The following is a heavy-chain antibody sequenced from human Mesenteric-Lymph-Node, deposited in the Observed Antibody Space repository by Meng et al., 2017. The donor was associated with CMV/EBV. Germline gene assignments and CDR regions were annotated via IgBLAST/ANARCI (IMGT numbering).Heavy chain of an antibody. CDR3: AKDVRYCSSTTCYPNPYYFDY. CDR2: IRYDGSNK. CDR1: GFTFNNYG. D-gene: IGHD2-2*01. J-gene: IGHJ4*02. V-gene: IGHV3-30*02. Sequence: GESLKISCAASGFTFNNYGMHWVRQAPGKGLEWVTFIRYDGSNKYYADSVKGRFTISRDNSKNTLYLQMTSLRAEDTAVYFCAKDVRYCSSTTCYPNPYYFDYWGQGMLVTVSS.